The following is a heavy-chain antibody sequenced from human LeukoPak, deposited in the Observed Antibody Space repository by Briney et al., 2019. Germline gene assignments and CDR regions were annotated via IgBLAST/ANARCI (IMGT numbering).Heavy chain of an antibody. CDR1: GFTFSGSP. J-gene: IGHJ4*02. D-gene: IGHD6-19*01. CDR3: SRHADDSEQWLVG. Sequence: PGGSLRLSCAASGFTFSGSPMHWVRQASGKGLEWVGRIRSKANSYATAYAASVKGRFTISRDDSKNTAYLQMNSLKTEDTAVYYCSRHADDSEQWLVGWGQGTLVTVSS. CDR2: IRSKANSYAT. V-gene: IGHV3-73*01.